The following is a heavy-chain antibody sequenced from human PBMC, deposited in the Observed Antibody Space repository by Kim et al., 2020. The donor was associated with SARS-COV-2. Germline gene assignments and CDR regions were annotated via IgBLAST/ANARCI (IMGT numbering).Heavy chain of an antibody. Sequence: GGSLRLSCAASGFTFSSYAMSWVRQAPGKGLEWVSAISGSGGSTYYADSVKGRFTISRDNSKNTLYLQMNSLRAEDTAVYYCAKRTSGYSSSWFGVQHWGQGTLVTVSS. CDR2: ISGSGGST. CDR1: GFTFSSYA. D-gene: IGHD6-13*01. J-gene: IGHJ1*01. V-gene: IGHV3-23*01. CDR3: AKRTSGYSSSWFGVQH.